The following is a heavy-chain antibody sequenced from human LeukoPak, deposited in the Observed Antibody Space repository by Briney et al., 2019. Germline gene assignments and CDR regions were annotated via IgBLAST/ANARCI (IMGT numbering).Heavy chain of an antibody. D-gene: IGHD1-26*01. Sequence: PSETLSLTCTVSGGSISSYYWSWIRQPPGKGLEWIGYIYYSGSTNYNPSLKSRVTISVDTSKNQFSLKLSSVTAADTAVYYCARVPIVGAAYYFDYWGQGTLVTVSS. J-gene: IGHJ4*02. CDR2: IYYSGST. CDR3: ARVPIVGAAYYFDY. V-gene: IGHV4-59*01. CDR1: GGSISSYY.